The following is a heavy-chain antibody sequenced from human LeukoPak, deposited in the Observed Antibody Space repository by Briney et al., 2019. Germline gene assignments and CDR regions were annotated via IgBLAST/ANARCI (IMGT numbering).Heavy chain of an antibody. CDR3: AKASTKQQWLVLFDY. Sequence: GGSLRLSCAASGFTFSSYGMHWVRQAPGKGLEWVAVISYDGSNKYYADSVKGRFTISRDNSKNTLYLQMNSLRAEDTAVYYCAKASTKQQWLVLFDYWGQGTLVTVSS. J-gene: IGHJ4*02. D-gene: IGHD6-19*01. CDR1: GFTFSSYG. CDR2: ISYDGSNK. V-gene: IGHV3-30*18.